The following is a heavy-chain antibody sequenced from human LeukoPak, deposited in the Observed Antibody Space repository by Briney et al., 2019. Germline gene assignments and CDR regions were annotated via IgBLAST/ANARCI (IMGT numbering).Heavy chain of an antibody. Sequence: SETLSLTCTVSGGSISSYDWSWVRQAAGKGLEWVGRIYTSGSTTYNPSLMSRVTMSVDTSKNQFALRLITVTAADTAVYYCARRNPGPKTYAILTGYSGDYYYCYMDVWGKGTPVTISS. CDR3: ARRNPGPKTYAILTGYSGDYYYCYMDV. CDR2: IYTSGST. V-gene: IGHV4-4*07. CDR1: GGSISSYD. J-gene: IGHJ6*03. D-gene: IGHD3-9*01.